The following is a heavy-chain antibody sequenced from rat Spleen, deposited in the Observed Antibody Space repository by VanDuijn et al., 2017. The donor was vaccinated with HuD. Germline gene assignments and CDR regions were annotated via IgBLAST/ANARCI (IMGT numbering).Heavy chain of an antibody. CDR1: GFTFNNYW. J-gene: IGHJ2*01. CDR3: TGPFDY. CDR2: ITTAGGTT. V-gene: IGHV5-31*01. Sequence: EVQLVESGGGLVQPGRYLKLSCAASGFTFNNYWMTWIRQAPGKGLEWVASITTAGGTTHYPDSVKGRFTISRDNAKSTLYLQMNSLRSEDTAIYYCTGPFDYWGQGVMVTVSS.